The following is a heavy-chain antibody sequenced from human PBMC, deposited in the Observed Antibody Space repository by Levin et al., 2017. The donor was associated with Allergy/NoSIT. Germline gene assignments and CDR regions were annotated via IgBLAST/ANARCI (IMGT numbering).Heavy chain of an antibody. CDR1: GFTFSSYA. V-gene: IGHV3-23*01. CDR2: ISGSGGST. CDR3: AKDRGSDRYSSGWYGSDWFDP. J-gene: IGHJ5*02. Sequence: GGSLRLSCAASGFTFSSYAMSWVRQAPGKGLEWVSAISGSGGSTYYADSVKGRFTISRDNSKNTLYLQMNSLRAEDTAVYYCAKDRGSDRYSSGWYGSDWFDPWGQGTLVTVSS. D-gene: IGHD6-19*01.